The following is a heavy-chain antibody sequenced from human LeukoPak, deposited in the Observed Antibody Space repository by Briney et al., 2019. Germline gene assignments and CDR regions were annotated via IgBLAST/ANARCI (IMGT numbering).Heavy chain of an antibody. CDR2: IYSGGST. D-gene: IGHD5-18*01. V-gene: IGHV3-53*01. CDR3: ARVSSNSYGDYYFDY. CDR1: GFTVSSNY. J-gene: IGHJ4*02. Sequence: PGESLRLSCAASGFTVSSNYMSWVRQAPGKGLEWVSVIYSGGSTYYADSVKGRFTISRDNSKNTLYLQMNSLRAEDTAVYYCARVSSNSYGDYYFDYWGQGTLVTVSS.